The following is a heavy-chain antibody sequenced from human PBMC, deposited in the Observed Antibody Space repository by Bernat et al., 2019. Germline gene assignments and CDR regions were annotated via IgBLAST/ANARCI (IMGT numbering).Heavy chain of an antibody. CDR1: GFTFDDYT. V-gene: IGHV3-43*01. Sequence: EVQLVESGGVVVQPGGSLRLSCAASGFTFDDYTMHWVRQAPGRGLEWVSLINWDGGATHYADSVKGRFTISRDNSKNSLYLQMNSLRTEGTAFYYCAKDESSSSWGSHFDHWGQGTLVTVSS. J-gene: IGHJ4*02. CDR2: INWDGGAT. CDR3: AKDESSSSWGSHFDH. D-gene: IGHD6-13*01.